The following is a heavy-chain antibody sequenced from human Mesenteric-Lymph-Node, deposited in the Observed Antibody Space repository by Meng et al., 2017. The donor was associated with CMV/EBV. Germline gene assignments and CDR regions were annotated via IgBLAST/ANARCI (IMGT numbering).Heavy chain of an antibody. V-gene: IGHV4-30-4*02. CDR2: IYYTGNT. Sequence: SETLSLTCTVSGASISSGNYYWSWIRQPPGKGLEWIGYIYYTGNTYYNPSLKSRVTISVDTSKNQFSLKLSSVTAADTAVYYCARNGRESRGYYANFDYWGQGTLVTVSS. CDR3: ARNGRESRGYYANFDY. D-gene: IGHD3-3*01. CDR1: GASISSGNYY. J-gene: IGHJ4*02.